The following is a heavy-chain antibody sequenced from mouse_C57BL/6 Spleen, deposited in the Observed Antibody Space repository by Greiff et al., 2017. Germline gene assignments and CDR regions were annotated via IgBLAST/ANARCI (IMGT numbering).Heavy chain of an antibody. CDR2: IDPSDSET. Sequence: QVQLQQPGAELVRPGSSVKLSCKASGYTFNSYWMHWVKQRPKQGLEWIGNIDPSDSETHYNQQFKDKATLTVDKSSITASSQLSSLTSEDAAVYYCARSPSDYYALDYGGQGTSVTVSS. V-gene: IGHV1-52*01. J-gene: IGHJ4*01. CDR1: GYTFNSYW. CDR3: ARSPSDYYALDY.